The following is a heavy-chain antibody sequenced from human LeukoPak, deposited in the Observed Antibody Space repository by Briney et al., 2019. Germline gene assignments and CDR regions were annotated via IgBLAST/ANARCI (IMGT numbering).Heavy chain of an antibody. J-gene: IGHJ6*03. D-gene: IGHD3-3*01. CDR1: GGSISSSSYY. CDR2: IYYSGST. V-gene: IGHV4-39*01. Sequence: PSETLSLTCTVSGGSISSSSYYWGWIRQPPGKGLEWIGSIYYSGSTYYNPSLKSRVTISVDTSKNQFSLKLSSVTAADTAVYYCARGGGDFWSTYYTDYYMDVWGKGTTVTVSS. CDR3: ARGGGDFWSTYYTDYYMDV.